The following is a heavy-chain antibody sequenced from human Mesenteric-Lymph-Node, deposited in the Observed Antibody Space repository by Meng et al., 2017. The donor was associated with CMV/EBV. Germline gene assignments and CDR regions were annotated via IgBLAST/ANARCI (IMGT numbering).Heavy chain of an antibody. D-gene: IGHD3-10*01. J-gene: IGHJ4*02. V-gene: IGHV1-2*02. CDR1: GYIFNEFY. Sequence: ASVKVSCKASGYIFNEFYIQWVRQAPGQGLEWMGWIEPDSGGTKSANKFQGKVTMTRDMFSDTAYMELSRLESDDTAVYYCARDLWHGECGFEYWGQGTLVTVSS. CDR3: ARDLWHGECGFEY. CDR2: IEPDSGGT.